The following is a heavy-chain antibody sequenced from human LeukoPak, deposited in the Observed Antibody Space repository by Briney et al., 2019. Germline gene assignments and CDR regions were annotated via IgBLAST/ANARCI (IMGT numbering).Heavy chain of an antibody. CDR1: GGSISSSSYY. V-gene: IGHV4-39*01. J-gene: IGHJ6*02. CDR3: ARTYGGYYYGMDV. Sequence: PSETLSLTCTASGGSISSSSYYWGWIRQPPGKGLEWISNIYYSGISYYNPSLKSRVTISVDTSKNQFSLNLGSVTAADTAVYYCARTYGGYYYGMDVWGQGTTVTVSS. CDR2: IYYSGIS. D-gene: IGHD3-10*01.